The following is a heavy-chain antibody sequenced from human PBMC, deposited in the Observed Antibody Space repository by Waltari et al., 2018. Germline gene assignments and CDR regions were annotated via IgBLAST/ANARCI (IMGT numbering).Heavy chain of an antibody. Sequence: VQLVQSGAEVKKPGSSVKVSCKASGGTFSSYAISWVRQAPGQGLEWVSVIYSGGSTYYADSVKGRFTISRDNSKNTLYLQMNSLRAEDTAVYYCAKVVRSSWYQSDYWGQGTLVTVSS. J-gene: IGHJ4*02. V-gene: IGHV3-23*03. D-gene: IGHD6-13*01. CDR1: GGTFSSYA. CDR3: AKVVRSSWYQSDY. CDR2: IYSGGST.